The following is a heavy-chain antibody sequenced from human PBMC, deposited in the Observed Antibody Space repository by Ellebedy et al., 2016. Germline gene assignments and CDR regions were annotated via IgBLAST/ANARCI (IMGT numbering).Heavy chain of an antibody. CDR2: ISTSGNS. CDR1: GGSVINYGAY. J-gene: IGHJ4*02. Sequence: SETLSLTXSVSGGSVINYGAYWSWIRQPAGKGLEWIGRISTSGNSIYNPSLKSRVTMSVDTSKNHFSLELSSVTAADTAVYYCATLTIPGGSDSWGQGTLVTVSS. D-gene: IGHD3-3*01. CDR3: ATLTIPGGSDS. V-gene: IGHV4-4*07.